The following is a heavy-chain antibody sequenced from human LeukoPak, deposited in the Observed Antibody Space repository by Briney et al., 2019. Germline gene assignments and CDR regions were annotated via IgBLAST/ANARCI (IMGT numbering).Heavy chain of an antibody. V-gene: IGHV4-34*01. CDR3: ARGLRSSGYNV. J-gene: IGHJ6*03. Sequence: SETLSXTCXVSGGAFSAYYWTWIRQPPGKGLEWIGEITHSGGTNYNPSLRSRVTLSVDTFNHQFSLNLNSVTAADTAVYYCARGLRSSGYNVWGKGTTVTVSS. CDR2: ITHSGGT. D-gene: IGHD6-19*01. CDR1: GGAFSAYY.